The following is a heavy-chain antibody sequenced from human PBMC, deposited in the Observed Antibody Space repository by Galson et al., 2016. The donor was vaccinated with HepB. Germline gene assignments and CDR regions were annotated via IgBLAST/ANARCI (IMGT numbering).Heavy chain of an antibody. CDR2: MYYSGAT. CDR1: GASVSSSSYF. D-gene: IGHD2/OR15-2a*01. Sequence: SETLSLTCSVSGASVSSSSYFWVWMRQPPGKGPEWIANMYYSGATNYNPSLKSRITISGDTLKNQFSLSLTSVTAADTALYYCVGQSMGTRAFDYWGQGILVTVSP. CDR3: VGQSMGTRAFDY. J-gene: IGHJ4*02. V-gene: IGHV4-61*01.